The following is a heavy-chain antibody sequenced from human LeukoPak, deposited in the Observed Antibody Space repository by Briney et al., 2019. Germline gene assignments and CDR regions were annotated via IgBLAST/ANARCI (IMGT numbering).Heavy chain of an antibody. Sequence: ASVKVSCKASGYTFTGYYMHWVRQAPGQGLEWMGWINPNSGGTNYAQKFQGRVTMTRDTSISTAYMELSRPRSDDTAVYYCASAYGDYAGGWFDPWGQGTLVTVSS. V-gene: IGHV1-2*02. D-gene: IGHD4-17*01. CDR2: INPNSGGT. CDR1: GYTFTGYY. J-gene: IGHJ5*02. CDR3: ASAYGDYAGGWFDP.